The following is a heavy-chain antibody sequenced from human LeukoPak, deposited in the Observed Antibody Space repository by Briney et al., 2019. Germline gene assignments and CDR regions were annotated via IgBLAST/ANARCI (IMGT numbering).Heavy chain of an antibody. Sequence: PGGSLRLSCAASGFTFSSYWMHWVRQAPGRGLVWVSRINSDGSSTSYADSVKGRFTISRDNAKNTLYLQMNSLRAEDTAVYYCARDAYGDYVVDYWGQGILVTVSS. J-gene: IGHJ4*02. D-gene: IGHD4-17*01. CDR1: GFTFSSYW. CDR3: ARDAYGDYVVDY. V-gene: IGHV3-74*01. CDR2: INSDGSST.